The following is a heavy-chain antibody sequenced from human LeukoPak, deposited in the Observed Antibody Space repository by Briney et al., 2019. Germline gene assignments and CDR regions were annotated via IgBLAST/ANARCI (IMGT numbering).Heavy chain of an antibody. Sequence: GGSLRLSCAASGFTFSSYGMHWVRQAPGKGLEWVAVISYDGSNKYYADSVKGRLTISRDNSKNTLYLQMNSLRAEDTAVYYCAKEVEMATIVDYWGQGTLVTVSS. CDR2: ISYDGSNK. D-gene: IGHD5-24*01. J-gene: IGHJ4*02. CDR3: AKEVEMATIVDY. CDR1: GFTFSSYG. V-gene: IGHV3-30*18.